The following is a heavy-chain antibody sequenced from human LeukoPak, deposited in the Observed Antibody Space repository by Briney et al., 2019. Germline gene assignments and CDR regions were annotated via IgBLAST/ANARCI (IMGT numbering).Heavy chain of an antibody. J-gene: IGHJ4*02. D-gene: IGHD2-15*01. CDR1: GFSFNDAW. V-gene: IGHV3-15*01. CDR3: TTDPHSGYCSGVSCYPYDY. CDR2: TKSDTDGETT. Sequence: GGSLRLSCAASGFSFNDAWMSWVRQAPGKGLEWVGRTKSDTDGETTDYAAPVKGRFTISREDSRNTLYLQMTTLKTEDTALYYCTTDPHSGYCSGVSCYPYDYWGQGTLVTVSS.